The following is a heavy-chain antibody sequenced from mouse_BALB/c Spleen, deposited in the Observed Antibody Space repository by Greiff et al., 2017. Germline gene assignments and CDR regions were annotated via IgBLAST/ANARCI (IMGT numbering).Heavy chain of an antibody. V-gene: IGHV2-6-4*01. D-gene: IGHD1-1*01. J-gene: IGHJ3*01. CDR2: IWGGGST. Sequence: QVQLKESGPGLVAPSRSLSITCTVSGFSLSRYSVHWVRQPPGKGLEWLGMIWGGGSTDYNSALKSRLSISKDNSKSQVFLKMNSLQTDDTAMYYCARKGDGSSDVKERGSWFAYWGQGTLVTVSA. CDR1: GFSLSRYS. CDR3: ARKGDGSSDVKERGSWFAY.